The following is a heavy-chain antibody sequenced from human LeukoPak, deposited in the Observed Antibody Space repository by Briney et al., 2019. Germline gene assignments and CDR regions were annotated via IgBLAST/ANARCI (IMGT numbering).Heavy chain of an antibody. Sequence: ASVKVSCKASGYTFIRYGISWVRQAPGQGLEWLGWISAYNGNTDYAQVFQDRVTMTTDTSTNTAYMELRSLTSDDTAVYFCARVSFEVKNFGSGSYTVPAPFYSYMDVWAKGTTVIVSS. V-gene: IGHV1-18*01. J-gene: IGHJ6*03. CDR1: GYTFIRYG. D-gene: IGHD3-10*01. CDR3: ARVSFEVKNFGSGSYTVPAPFYSYMDV. CDR2: ISAYNGNT.